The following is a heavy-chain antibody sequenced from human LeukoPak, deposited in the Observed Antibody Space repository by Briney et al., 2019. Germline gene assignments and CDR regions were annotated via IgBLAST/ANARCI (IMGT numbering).Heavy chain of an antibody. CDR1: GYSISSGYY. J-gene: IGHJ5*02. V-gene: IGHV4-38-2*01. Sequence: SEALSLTCAVSGYSISSGYYWVWIRHPPGKGLEWIGSIYHSGSTHYNRSVKSRGTISVDTSKNQFSLKLTSMTAADTAVYYCARGDLPAGWFDPWGQGTLVTVSS. CDR2: IYHSGST. CDR3: ARGDLPAGWFDP. D-gene: IGHD5/OR15-5a*01.